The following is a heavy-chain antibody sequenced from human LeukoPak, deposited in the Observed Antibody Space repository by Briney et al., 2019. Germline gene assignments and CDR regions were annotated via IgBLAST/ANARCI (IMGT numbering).Heavy chain of an antibody. V-gene: IGHV3-7*01. CDR1: GFTFSSYW. D-gene: IGHD4-17*01. CDR2: IKQDGSEK. J-gene: IGHJ4*02. Sequence: PGGSLRLSCAASGFTFSSYWMSWVRQAPGKGLEWVANIKQDGSEKYYVDSVKGRFTISRDNAKNSLYLQMNSLRAEDTAVYYCAKDDYGDYDPSFDYWGQGTLVTVSS. CDR3: AKDDYGDYDPSFDY.